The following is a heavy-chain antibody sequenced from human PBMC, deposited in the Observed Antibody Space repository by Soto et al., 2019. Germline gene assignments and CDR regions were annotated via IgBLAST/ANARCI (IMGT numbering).Heavy chain of an antibody. V-gene: IGHV4-39*01. J-gene: IGHJ6*02. Sequence: QLQLQESGPGLAKPSETLSLTCTVSGGSISSSDFYWGWIRQPPGQGLEWTGSIYYSGSTYYNPSLKRRVPISVDTSKNQFSLKLSSVTAAETAVYYCARHGDYGGNSITNYYYGLDVWGQGTTVTVSS. CDR3: ARHGDYGGNSITNYYYGLDV. CDR2: IYYSGST. D-gene: IGHD4-17*01. CDR1: GGSISSSDFY.